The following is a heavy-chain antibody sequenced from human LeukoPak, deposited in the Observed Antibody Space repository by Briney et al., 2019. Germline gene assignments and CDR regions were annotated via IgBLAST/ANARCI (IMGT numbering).Heavy chain of an antibody. CDR3: AGESRSGSTSYFDY. V-gene: IGHV1-69*01. D-gene: IGHD2-2*01. Sequence: SVKVSCKASGGTFSSYAISWVRQAPEQGLEWMGGIIPIFGTANYAQKFQGRVTITADESTSTAYMELSSLRSEDTAVYYCAGESRSGSTSYFDYWGQGTLVTVSS. CDR1: GGTFSSYA. CDR2: IIPIFGTA. J-gene: IGHJ4*02.